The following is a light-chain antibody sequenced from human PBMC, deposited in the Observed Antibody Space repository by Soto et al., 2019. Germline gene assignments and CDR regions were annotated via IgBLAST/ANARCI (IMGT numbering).Light chain of an antibody. CDR2: EGS. CDR1: SSDFGSYNL. CDR3: SSYARSGTVVI. J-gene: IGLJ2*01. V-gene: IGLV2-23*03. Sequence: QSALTQPASVSGSPGQSITISCTGTSSDFGSYNLVSWYQHHPGKAPKLMIYEGSKRPSGVSNRFSGSKSGNTASLTISALQAEDEADYYYSSYARSGTVVIFGGGTKLTVL.